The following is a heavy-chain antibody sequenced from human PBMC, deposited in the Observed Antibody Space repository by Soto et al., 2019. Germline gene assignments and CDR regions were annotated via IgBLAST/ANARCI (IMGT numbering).Heavy chain of an antibody. D-gene: IGHD3-9*01. V-gene: IGHV3-48*02. CDR3: VRDDCDIDCYFDY. Sequence: QPGGSLRLSCAASGFTFSRYSVNWVGQAPGGGLEWVSYITSASTTIYYADSVKGRFTISRDNAKNSVHLQMNSLRDEDTAVYSCVRDDCDIDCYFDYWGQGSPVTVSS. J-gene: IGHJ4*02. CDR1: GFTFSRYS. CDR2: ITSASTTI.